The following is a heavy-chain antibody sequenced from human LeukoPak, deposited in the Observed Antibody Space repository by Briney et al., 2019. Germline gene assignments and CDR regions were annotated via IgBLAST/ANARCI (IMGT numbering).Heavy chain of an antibody. CDR1: GGSISSGDYY. J-gene: IGHJ6*03. D-gene: IGHD2-2*01. Sequence: PSQTLSLTCTVSGGSISSGDYYRSWIRQPPGKGLEWIGYIYYSGSTYYNPSLKSRVTISVDTSKNQFSLKLSSVTAADTAVYYCARGTQKYCSSTSCRGAYYYYYMDVWGKGTTVTVSS. V-gene: IGHV4-30-4*08. CDR3: ARGTQKYCSSTSCRGAYYYYYMDV. CDR2: IYYSGST.